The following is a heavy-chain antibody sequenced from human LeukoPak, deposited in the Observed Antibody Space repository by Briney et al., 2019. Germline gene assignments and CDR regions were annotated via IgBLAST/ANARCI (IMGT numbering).Heavy chain of an antibody. J-gene: IGHJ4*02. V-gene: IGHV3-48*03. CDR2: ISSSGSTI. Sequence: GGSLRLSCAASGFTFSSYEMNGVRQAPGKGLEWVSYISSSGSTIYYADSVKVRFTISRDNAKNSLYLQLNSLRAEDTAVYYCLGQLRLGDYYFDYWGQGTLVTVSS. D-gene: IGHD3-16*01. CDR1: GFTFSSYE. CDR3: LGQLRLGDYYFDY.